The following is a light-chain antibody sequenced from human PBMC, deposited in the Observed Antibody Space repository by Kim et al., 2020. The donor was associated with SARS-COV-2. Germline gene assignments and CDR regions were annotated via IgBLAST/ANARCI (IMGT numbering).Light chain of an antibody. J-gene: IGKJ1*01. Sequence: EIVLTQSPGTLSLSPGERATLSCRANQSVSSSYLAWYQQKPGQAPRLLIYGASSRATGIPDRFSGSGSGTDFTLTISRLEPEDFAVYYWQHYGSSPWTFGQGTKVDIK. CDR2: GAS. V-gene: IGKV3-20*01. CDR3: QHYGSSPWT. CDR1: QSVSSSY.